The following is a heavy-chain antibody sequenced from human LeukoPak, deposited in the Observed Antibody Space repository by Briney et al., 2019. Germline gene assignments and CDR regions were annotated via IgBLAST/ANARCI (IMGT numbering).Heavy chain of an antibody. CDR2: INTDGSSA. D-gene: IGHD5/OR15-5a*01. CDR3: ARDVLR. V-gene: IGHV3-74*01. CDR1: GFTFSTYW. Sequence: GGSLRLSCAASGFTFSTYWMHWVRQAPGKGLVWVSHINTDGSSATYADSVKGRFTISRDNAKNTLYLQINSLRPEDTAVYYCARDVLRRGQGILVTVSS. J-gene: IGHJ4*02.